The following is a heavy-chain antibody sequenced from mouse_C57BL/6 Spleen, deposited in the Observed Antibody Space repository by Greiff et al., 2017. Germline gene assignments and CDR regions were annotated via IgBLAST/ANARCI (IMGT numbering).Heavy chain of an antibody. CDR1: GYSITSGYY. D-gene: IGHD1-1*01. V-gene: IGHV3-6*01. J-gene: IGHJ2*01. CDR3: ARDSTTVFDY. CDR2: KSYDGSN. Sequence: ESGPGFVKPSQSLSLTCSVTGYSITSGYYWNWIRQFPGNKLEWMGNKSYDGSNNYNPSLKNRISITRDTSKNQFFLKLNSVTTEDTATYYCARDSTTVFDYWGQGTTLTVSS.